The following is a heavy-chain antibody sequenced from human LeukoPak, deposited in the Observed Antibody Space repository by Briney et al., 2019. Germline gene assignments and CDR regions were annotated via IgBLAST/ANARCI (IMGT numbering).Heavy chain of an antibody. J-gene: IGHJ5*02. D-gene: IGHD2-2*02. CDR2: ISYDESNK. V-gene: IGHV3-30-3*01. CDR3: ATRGSVVPAAINPNDWFDP. Sequence: GGSLRLSCAASGFTFNTYTIHWVRQAPGKGLEWVAVISYDESNKYYADSVKGRFTISRDNSKNTLYLQMNSLRAEDTAVYYCATRGSVVPAAINPNDWFDPWGQGTLVTVSS. CDR1: GFTFNTYT.